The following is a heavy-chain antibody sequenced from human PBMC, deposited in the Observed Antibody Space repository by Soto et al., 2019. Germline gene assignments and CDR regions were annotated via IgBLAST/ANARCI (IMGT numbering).Heavy chain of an antibody. CDR1: GGSVSSGSYY. CDR3: SSSWYHY. CDR2: IYYSGST. V-gene: IGHV4-61*01. D-gene: IGHD6-13*01. J-gene: IGHJ4*02. Sequence: QVQLQESGPGLVKPSETLSLTCTVSGGSVSSGSYYWSWIRQPPGKGLEWIGYIYYSGSTNYNPSLKSRVTISVDTSKNQFSLKLSSVTAADTAVYYCSSSWYHYWGQGTLVTVSS.